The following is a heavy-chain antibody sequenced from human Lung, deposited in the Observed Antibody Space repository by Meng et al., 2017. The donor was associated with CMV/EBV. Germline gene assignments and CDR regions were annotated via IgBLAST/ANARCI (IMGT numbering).Heavy chain of an antibody. CDR3: ARDRCSSTSCYFGSYYYGMDV. CDR1: GGSISNGGYY. Sequence: SEXLSLXCTVSGGSISNGGYYWSWIRQHPGKGLEWIGYIYYSGSTYYNPSLKSRVTISVDTSKNQFSLKLSSVTAADTAVYYCARDRCSSTSCYFGSYYYGMDVWGQGNXVTGAS. CDR2: IYYSGST. J-gene: IGHJ6*01. D-gene: IGHD2-2*01. V-gene: IGHV4-31*03.